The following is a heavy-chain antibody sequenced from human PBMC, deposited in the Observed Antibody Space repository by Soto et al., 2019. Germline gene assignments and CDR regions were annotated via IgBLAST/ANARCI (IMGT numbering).Heavy chain of an antibody. J-gene: IGHJ4*02. Sequence: QVQLQQWGAGLLKPSETLSLTCAVYGGSFSGYYWSWIRQPPGKGLEWIGGINHSGSTNYNPSLKSRVTISVDTSKNQFSLKLSSVTAADTAVYYCARAPGRYCSGGSCPRRYFDYWGQGTLVTVSS. CDR3: ARAPGRYCSGGSCPRRYFDY. D-gene: IGHD2-15*01. CDR1: GGSFSGYY. CDR2: INHSGST. V-gene: IGHV4-34*01.